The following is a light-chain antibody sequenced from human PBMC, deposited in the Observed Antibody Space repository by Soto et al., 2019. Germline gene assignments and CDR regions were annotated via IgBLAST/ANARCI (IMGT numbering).Light chain of an antibody. CDR1: QSISSS. CDR2: DAS. CDR3: QQYNNWPRT. J-gene: IGKJ1*01. V-gene: IGKV3-15*01. Sequence: EIVLTQSPGILSLSPGERASLSCGASQSISSSFLAWYQQKPGQAPRLLIYDASTRATGIPARFSGSGSGTEFTLTINSLQSEDFAVYYCQQYNNWPRTFGQGTKVDI.